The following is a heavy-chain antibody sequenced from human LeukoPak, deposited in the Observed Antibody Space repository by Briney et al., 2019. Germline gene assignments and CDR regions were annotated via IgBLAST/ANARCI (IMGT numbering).Heavy chain of an antibody. V-gene: IGHV3-23*01. CDR3: AKLKGPNCASDCYADY. Sequence: QSGGSLRLSCAASGFTVSSNYMSRVRQAPGKGLEWVSGISGSDGSTYYADSVRGRFTISRDNFKNTLYLQMSSLRGEDTAVYYCAKLKGPNCASDCYADYWGQGTLVTVSS. CDR1: GFTVSSNY. CDR2: ISGSDGST. J-gene: IGHJ4*02. D-gene: IGHD2-21*02.